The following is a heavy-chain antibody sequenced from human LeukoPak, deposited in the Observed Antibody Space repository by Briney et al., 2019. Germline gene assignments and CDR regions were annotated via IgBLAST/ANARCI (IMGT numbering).Heavy chain of an antibody. CDR1: GFTFSSYA. CDR2: INGRAATT. J-gene: IGHJ6*03. V-gene: IGHV3-23*01. Sequence: GGSLRLSYAASGFASGFTFSSYAMSWVRQAPGKGLEWVASINGRAATTYYADSVKGRFTISRDNSKNTLYLQMNSLGADDTAVYYCAKAPATGEGYYFYYMDVWGKGTTVTVSS. D-gene: IGHD7-27*01. CDR3: AKAPATGEGYYFYYMDV.